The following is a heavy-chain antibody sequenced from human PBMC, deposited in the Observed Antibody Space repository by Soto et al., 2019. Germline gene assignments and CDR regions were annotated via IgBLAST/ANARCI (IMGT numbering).Heavy chain of an antibody. CDR2: ISPYTGNT. Sequence: QVQLVQSGDEVKKPGASVKVSCKASGYIFVNYGIAWVRQAPGQGLEWMGWISPYTGNTHSATKVQGRLTMTTDTXXSTAYMELGSLTSDDTAVYYGVKVDNYVTPTPQDVWGQGTTVTVSS. D-gene: IGHD3-16*01. CDR1: GYIFVNYG. CDR3: VKVDNYVTPTPQDV. J-gene: IGHJ6*02. V-gene: IGHV1-18*01.